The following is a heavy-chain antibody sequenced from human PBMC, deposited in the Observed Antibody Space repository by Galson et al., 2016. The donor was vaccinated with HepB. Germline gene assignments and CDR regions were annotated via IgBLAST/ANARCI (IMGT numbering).Heavy chain of an antibody. V-gene: IGHV4-4*02. CDR2: IFHSGRL. J-gene: IGHJ6*02. Sequence: SETLSLTCAVSGGSINSSNWWSWVRQSPGKGLEWIGEIFHSGRLNHNPSLKSRVTLSVDKSKNQFSLTLSSVTAADTAVYYCARKPPYDYVWGNSRSTYYYGMDVWGQGTTVTVSS. D-gene: IGHD3-16*02. CDR1: GGSINSSNW. CDR3: ARKPPYDYVWGNSRSTYYYGMDV.